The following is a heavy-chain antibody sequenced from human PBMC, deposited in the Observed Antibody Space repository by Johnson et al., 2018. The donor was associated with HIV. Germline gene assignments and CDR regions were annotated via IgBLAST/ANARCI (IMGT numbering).Heavy chain of an antibody. D-gene: IGHD6-13*01. CDR3: ARDPGDITPSGDPGDITAARQYDAD. Sequence: VQLVESGGRVVRPGGSLRLSCVASGFTFDDYGMSWVRQAPGKGLEWVSAIGTAGDTYYPGSVKGRFTISRENAKNSLYLQMDSLRAEDTAVYYCARDPGDITPSGDPGDITAARQYDADWGQGTMVTVSS. V-gene: IGHV3-20*04. J-gene: IGHJ3*01. CDR1: GFTFDDYG. CDR2: IGTAGDT.